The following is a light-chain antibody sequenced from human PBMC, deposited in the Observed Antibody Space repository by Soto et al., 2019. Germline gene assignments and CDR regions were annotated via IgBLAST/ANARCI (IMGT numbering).Light chain of an antibody. J-gene: IGKJ1*01. CDR2: GAS. CDR1: QSVSSN. Sequence: EIVMTQSPATLSVSTGERATLSCRASQSVSSNLAWYQQKPGQAPRLLIYGASTRATGIPARFSGSGSGTEFTLTISSLQSEDFAVYYCQQYNNWPPWPFGQGTKVDI. V-gene: IGKV3-15*01. CDR3: QQYNNWPPWP.